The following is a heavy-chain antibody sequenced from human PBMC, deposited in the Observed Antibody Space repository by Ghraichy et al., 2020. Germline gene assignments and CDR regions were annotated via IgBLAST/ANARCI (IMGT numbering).Heavy chain of an antibody. CDR1: GFTFSSYW. V-gene: IGHV3-7*03. Sequence: LSLTCAASGFTFSSYWMSWVRQAPGKGLEWVANIKEDGSVKYYVDSVKGRFTISRDNAKNSLYLQMNSLRAEDTAVYYCARGTTYYDFWTGDYWGQGTLVTVSS. J-gene: IGHJ4*02. CDR3: ARGTTYYDFWTGDY. D-gene: IGHD3-3*01. CDR2: IKEDGSVK.